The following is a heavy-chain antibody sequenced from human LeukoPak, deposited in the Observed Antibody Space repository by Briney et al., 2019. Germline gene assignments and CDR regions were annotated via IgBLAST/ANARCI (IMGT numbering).Heavy chain of an antibody. D-gene: IGHD2-15*01. CDR2: ISSSSTI. V-gene: IGHV3-48*01. CDR3: AKKIIGYCSSGSCYFDY. Sequence: PGGSLRLSCAASGFTFSSYSMNWVRQAPGKGLEWVSYISSSSTIYYADSVKGRFTISRDNSKNTLYLQMNSLRAEDTAVYYCAKKIIGYCSSGSCYFDYWGQGALVTVSS. CDR1: GFTFSSYS. J-gene: IGHJ4*02.